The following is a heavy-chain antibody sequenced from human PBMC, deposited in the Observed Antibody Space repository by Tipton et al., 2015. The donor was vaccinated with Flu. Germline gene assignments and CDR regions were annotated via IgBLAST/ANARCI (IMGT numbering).Heavy chain of an antibody. D-gene: IGHD2-2*01. V-gene: IGHV3-7*01. CDR1: GFTFSSYW. J-gene: IGHJ4*02. CDR2: IKQDGSEK. CDR3: ARGVTYCSSTSCYGYYFDY. Sequence: VQLVQSGGGLVQPGGSLRLSCAASGFTFSSYWMSWVRQAPGKGLEWVANIKQDGSEKYYVDSVKGRFTISRDNAKNSLYLQMNSLRAEDTAVYYCARGVTYCSSTSCYGYYFDYWGQGTLVTVSS.